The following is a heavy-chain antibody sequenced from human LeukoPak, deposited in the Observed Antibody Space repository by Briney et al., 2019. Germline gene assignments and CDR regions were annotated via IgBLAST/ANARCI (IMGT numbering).Heavy chain of an antibody. D-gene: IGHD3-10*01. J-gene: IGHJ5*02. CDR2: INHSGST. V-gene: IGHV4-34*01. CDR1: GGSFSGYY. CDR3: ARRIYYGSGSYYNWFDP. Sequence: SETLSLTCAVYGGSFSGYYWSWIRQPPGKGLEWIGEINHSGSTNYNPCLKSRVTISVDTSKNQFSLKLSSVTAADTAVYYCARRIYYGSGSYYNWFDPWGQGTLVTVSS.